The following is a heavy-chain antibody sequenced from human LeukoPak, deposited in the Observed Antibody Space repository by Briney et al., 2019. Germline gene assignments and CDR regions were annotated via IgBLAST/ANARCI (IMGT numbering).Heavy chain of an antibody. CDR2: ISPNSGGT. CDR3: ARDGVGSYGFDY. J-gene: IGHJ4*02. Sequence: ASVKVSCKASGYTFTGYYMHWVRQAPGQGLEWMGWISPNSGGTNYAQKFQGRVTMTRDTSISTAYMELSRLRSDDTAVYYCARDGVGSYGFDYWGQGTLVTVSS. V-gene: IGHV1-2*02. D-gene: IGHD3-16*01. CDR1: GYTFTGYY.